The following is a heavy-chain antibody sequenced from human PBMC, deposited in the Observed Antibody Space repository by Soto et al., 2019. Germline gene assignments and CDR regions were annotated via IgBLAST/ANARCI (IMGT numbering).Heavy chain of an antibody. CDR1: GGSISSSGYY. CDR2: LYYSGTT. Sequence: SETLSLTCTVSGGSISSSGYYWGWVRQPRGKGLEWIGTLYYSGTTYYNPSLTSRSTRSVDTSRNQFSLKPRNVTAADTAVYYWATLRVPGGLPYGTTSTCYYFDYWGQGDLVTVSS. CDR3: ATLRVPGGLPYGTTSTCYYFDY. J-gene: IGHJ4*02. V-gene: IGHV4-39*01. D-gene: IGHD1-1*01.